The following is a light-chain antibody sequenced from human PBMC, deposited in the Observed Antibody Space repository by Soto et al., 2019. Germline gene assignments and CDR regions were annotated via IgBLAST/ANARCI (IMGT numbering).Light chain of an antibody. CDR1: QSVSSSS. V-gene: IGKV3-20*01. CDR2: GAS. J-gene: IGKJ1*01. Sequence: EVVLTQSPVTLSLSPGERATLSCRASQSVSSSSLAWYQQKAGQAPRLLIFGASSRATGIADRFSGSGSGTDFTLTISRLEPEDFAVYYCHQYGMSPWTFGQGTKVEIK. CDR3: HQYGMSPWT.